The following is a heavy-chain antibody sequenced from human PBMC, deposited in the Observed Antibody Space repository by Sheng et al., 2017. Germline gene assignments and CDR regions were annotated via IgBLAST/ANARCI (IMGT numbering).Heavy chain of an antibody. D-gene: IGHD3-10*01. CDR2: INHSGST. CDR3: ARGLVLLWFGEDYYGMDV. V-gene: IGHV4-34*01. CDR1: GVSFSGYY. Sequence: QVQLQQWGAGLLKPSETLSLTCAVYGVSFSGYYWSWIRQPPGKGLEWIGEINHSGSTNYNPSLKSRVTISVDTSKNQFSLKLSSVTAADTAVYYCARGLVLLWFGEDYYGMDVWGQGTTVTVSS. J-gene: IGHJ6*02.